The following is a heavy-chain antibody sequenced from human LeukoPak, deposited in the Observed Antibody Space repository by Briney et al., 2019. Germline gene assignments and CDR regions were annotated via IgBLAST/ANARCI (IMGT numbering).Heavy chain of an antibody. Sequence: GGSLRLSCAASGFTFSSYSMNWVRQAPGKGLEWVSSISSSSSYIYYADSVKGRFTISRDNSKNTLYLQMNSLRAEDTAVYYCAREALGGGGYWGQGTLVTVSS. D-gene: IGHD3-10*01. J-gene: IGHJ4*02. CDR3: AREALGGGGY. V-gene: IGHV3-21*01. CDR1: GFTFSSYS. CDR2: ISSSSSYI.